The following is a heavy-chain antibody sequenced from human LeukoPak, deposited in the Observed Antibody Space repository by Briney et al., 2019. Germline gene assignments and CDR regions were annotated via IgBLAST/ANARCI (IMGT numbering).Heavy chain of an antibody. D-gene: IGHD2-8*01. J-gene: IGHJ5*02. CDR1: GFTFSSSG. CDR3: TTPNEGNWFDP. Sequence: GGSLRLSCAASGFTFSSSGMHWVRQASGKGLEWVGRIRDKGYGHATAYAASVKGRFTLSRDDSKNTAYLQMNSLKTEDTALYYCTTPNEGNWFDPWGQGTLVTVSS. CDR2: IRDKGYGHAT. V-gene: IGHV3-73*01.